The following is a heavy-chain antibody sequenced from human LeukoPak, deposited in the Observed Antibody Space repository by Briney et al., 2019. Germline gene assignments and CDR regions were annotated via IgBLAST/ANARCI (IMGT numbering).Heavy chain of an antibody. CDR3: AKHSSSWHADY. J-gene: IGHJ4*02. CDR1: GFTFSSYG. Sequence: GGSLRLSCAASGFTFSSYGMHWVRQAPGKGLEWVAVISYDGSNKYYADSVKGRFTISRDNSKNTLYLQMNSLRAEDTAVYYCAKHSSSWHADYWGQGTLVTVSS. D-gene: IGHD6-13*01. V-gene: IGHV3-30*18. CDR2: ISYDGSNK.